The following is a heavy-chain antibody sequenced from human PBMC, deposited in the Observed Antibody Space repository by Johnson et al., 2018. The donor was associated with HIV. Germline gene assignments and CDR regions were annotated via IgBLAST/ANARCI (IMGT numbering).Heavy chain of an antibody. CDR2: IRYDGSNK. J-gene: IGHJ3*02. CDR3: AKDMRLGELYPDASDI. CDR1: GFTFSSYG. V-gene: IGHV3-30*02. Sequence: QVQLVESGGGVVQPGRSLRLSCAASGFTFSSYGMHWVRQAPGKGLEWVAFIRYDGSNKYYADSVKGRFTISRDNSKNTVYLQTNSLRAEDSAVYYCAKDMRLGELYPDASDIWGQGTLVTVSS. D-gene: IGHD3-16*01.